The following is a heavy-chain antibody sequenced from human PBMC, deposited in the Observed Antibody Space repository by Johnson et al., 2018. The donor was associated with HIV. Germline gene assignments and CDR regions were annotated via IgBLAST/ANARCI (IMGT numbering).Heavy chain of an antibody. V-gene: IGHV3-15*05. CDR1: GFTFSSYW. CDR3: ARDRYSPNYYDSSVYSPDAFDI. J-gene: IGHJ3*02. D-gene: IGHD3-22*01. Sequence: VQLVESGGGVVQPGRSLRLSCAASGFTFSSYWMSWVRQAPGKGLEWVGRIKSKTDGGTTDYGAPVKGRFTISRDDSKNTLYLQMNSLRAEDTALYYCARDRYSPNYYDSSVYSPDAFDIWGQGTMVTVSS. CDR2: IKSKTDGGTT.